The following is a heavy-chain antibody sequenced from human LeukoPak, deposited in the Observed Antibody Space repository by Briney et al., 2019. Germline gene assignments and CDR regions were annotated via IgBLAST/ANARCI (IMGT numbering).Heavy chain of an antibody. V-gene: IGHV3-7*03. CDR1: GFTFSSYW. J-gene: IGHJ4*02. D-gene: IGHD3-16*02. Sequence: GGSLRLSCAASGFTFSSYWMSWVRQAPGKGLEWVANIKQDGSEEYYVDSVKGRFTISRDNAKNSLYLQMNSLRAEDTAVYYCARERLGELSLPPLDYWGQGTLVTVSS. CDR2: IKQDGSEE. CDR3: ARERLGELSLPPLDY.